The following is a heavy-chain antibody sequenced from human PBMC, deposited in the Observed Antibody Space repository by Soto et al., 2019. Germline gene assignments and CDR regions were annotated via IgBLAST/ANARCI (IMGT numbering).Heavy chain of an antibody. CDR1: GYSFTRYA. V-gene: IGHV1-3*01. Sequence: GASVKVSCKASGYSFTRYAMHWVRQAPGQGLEWVGWINADNGNTKYSQRFQDRLTITRDTSASTAYMELSSLRSEDTAVYYCARDEDYWGQGTLVTVSS. CDR3: ARDEDY. J-gene: IGHJ4*02. CDR2: INADNGNT.